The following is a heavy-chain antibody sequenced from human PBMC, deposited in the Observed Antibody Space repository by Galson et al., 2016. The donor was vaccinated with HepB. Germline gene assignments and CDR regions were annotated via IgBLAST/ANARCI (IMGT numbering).Heavy chain of an antibody. Sequence: SLRLSCAASGFTFSSYAMHWVRQAPGKGLEWVAVISYDGTNKYYADSVKGRFTISRDNSKNTRYLQMNSLSAEDTAVYYCARVDGFGEPLYCDYWGQGTLVTASS. D-gene: IGHD3-10*01. CDR2: ISYDGTNK. V-gene: IGHV3-30*04. CDR1: GFTFSSYA. J-gene: IGHJ4*02. CDR3: ARVDGFGEPLYCDY.